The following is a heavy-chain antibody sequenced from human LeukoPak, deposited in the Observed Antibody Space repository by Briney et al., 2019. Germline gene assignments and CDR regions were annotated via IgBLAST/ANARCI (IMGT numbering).Heavy chain of an antibody. J-gene: IGHJ4*02. CDR2: ISSSGSTI. CDR3: ARDFSTFGSGSC. Sequence: PGGSLRLSCAASGFTFSSYEMNWVRQAPGKGLEWVSYISSSGSTIYYADSVKGRFTISRDNAKNSLYLQMNSLRAEDTAVYYCARDFSTFGSGSCWGQGTLVTVSS. D-gene: IGHD3-10*01. CDR1: GFTFSSYE. V-gene: IGHV3-48*03.